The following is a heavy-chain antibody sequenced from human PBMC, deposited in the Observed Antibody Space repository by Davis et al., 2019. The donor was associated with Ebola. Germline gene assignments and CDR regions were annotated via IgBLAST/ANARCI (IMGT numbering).Heavy chain of an antibody. Sequence: ASVKVSCKVSGYTLTELSMHWVRQAPGKGLEWMGGFDPEDGETIYAQKFQGRVTMTEDTSTDTAYMELSSLRSEDTAVYYCATDPMGSGWKPFDYWGQGTLVTVSS. CDR1: GYTLTELS. CDR2: FDPEDGET. V-gene: IGHV1-24*01. J-gene: IGHJ4*02. CDR3: ATDPMGSGWKPFDY. D-gene: IGHD6-19*01.